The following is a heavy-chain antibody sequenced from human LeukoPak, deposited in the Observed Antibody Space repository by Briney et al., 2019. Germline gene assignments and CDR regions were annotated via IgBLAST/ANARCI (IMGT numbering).Heavy chain of an antibody. J-gene: IGHJ4*02. Sequence: GGSLRLSCAASGFTFSDYYMSWIRQAPGKGLEWVSSISSSAGTTYYADSVKGRFTISRDNAKNSLYLQMNSLRAEDTAVYYCARDRIEFVPHGYFAYWGQGTLVTVSS. CDR3: ARDRIEFVPHGYFAY. V-gene: IGHV3-11*01. D-gene: IGHD3-3*02. CDR1: GFTFSDYY. CDR2: ISSSAGTT.